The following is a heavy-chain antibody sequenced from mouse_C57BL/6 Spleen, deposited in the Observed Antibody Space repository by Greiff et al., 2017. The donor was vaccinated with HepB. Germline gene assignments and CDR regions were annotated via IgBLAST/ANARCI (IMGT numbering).Heavy chain of an antibody. D-gene: IGHD1-1*01. CDR2: INPYNGGT. J-gene: IGHJ3*01. CDR1: GYTFTDYY. V-gene: IGHV1-19*01. Sequence: VQLQQSGPVLVKPGASVKMSCKASGYTFTDYYMNWVNQSHGKRLEWIGVINPYNGGTSYNQKFKGKATLTVDKSSSTAYMELNSLTSEDSAVYYCARGVGSSYRFAYWGQGTLVTVSA. CDR3: ARGVGSSYRFAY.